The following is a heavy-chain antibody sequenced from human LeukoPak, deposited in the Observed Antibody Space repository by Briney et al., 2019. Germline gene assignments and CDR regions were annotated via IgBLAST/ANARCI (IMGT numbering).Heavy chain of an antibody. CDR3: ARQEARGYYYEGLDF. CDR1: GFTFSSYS. J-gene: IGHJ4*02. D-gene: IGHD3-22*01. Sequence: GGSLRLSCAASGFTFSSYSMNWVRRAPGRGLEWVSLISYNGRRKDYAASVMGRFTIDRDNSKNTVYLQMNVLSPDDTAVYFCARQEARGYYYEGLDFWGQGSLVTVSS. V-gene: IGHV3-30*03. CDR2: ISYNGRRK.